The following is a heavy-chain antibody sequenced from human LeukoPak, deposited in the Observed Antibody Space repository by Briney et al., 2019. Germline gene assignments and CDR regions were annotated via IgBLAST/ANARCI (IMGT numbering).Heavy chain of an antibody. Sequence: ASVKVSCKASGYTFTGYYMHWVRQAPGQGLEWMGWINPNSGGTNYAQKFQGRVTMTRDTSISTAYMELSRLRSDDTAVYYCARDRGPPYQPLPVYFDYWGQGTLVTVSS. D-gene: IGHD2-2*01. CDR2: INPNSGGT. J-gene: IGHJ4*02. CDR3: ARDRGPPYQPLPVYFDY. V-gene: IGHV1-2*02. CDR1: GYTFTGYY.